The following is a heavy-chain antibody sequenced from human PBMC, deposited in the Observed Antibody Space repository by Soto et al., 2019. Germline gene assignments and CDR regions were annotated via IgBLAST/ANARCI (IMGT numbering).Heavy chain of an antibody. CDR2: IYYSGST. V-gene: IGHV4-59*01. Sequence: QVQLKESGPGLVKPSETMSLTCTVSGGSISSYYWRWIRQPPGKGLEWIGYIYYSGSTNYNPSLKSRVTISVDTSKNQFSLSLSSVTAADTAVYYCARAACGGSCYSHWFDPWGQGTLVTVSS. J-gene: IGHJ5*02. D-gene: IGHD2-15*01. CDR3: ARAACGGSCYSHWFDP. CDR1: GGSISSYY.